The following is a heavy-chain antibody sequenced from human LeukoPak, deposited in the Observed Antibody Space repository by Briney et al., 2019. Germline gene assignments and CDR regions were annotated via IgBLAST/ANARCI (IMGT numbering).Heavy chain of an antibody. J-gene: IGHJ4*02. CDR3: ARAVGATRYDY. CDR2: INPNSGGT. CDR1: GYTFTNYG. Sequence: ASVKVSCKASGYTFTNYGISWVRQAPGQGLEWMGWINPNSGGTNYAQKFQGRVTMTRDTSISTAYMELSGLRSDDTAVYYCARAVGATRYDYWGQGTLVTVSS. D-gene: IGHD1-26*01. V-gene: IGHV1-2*02.